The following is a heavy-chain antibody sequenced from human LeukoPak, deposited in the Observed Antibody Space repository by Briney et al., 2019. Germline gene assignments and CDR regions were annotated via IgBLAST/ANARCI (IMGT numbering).Heavy chain of an antibody. J-gene: IGHJ4*02. Sequence: DSVKGRFTISRDNSKNTLYLQMNSLRAEDTAVYYCARGIRPWYSGRQYYFDYWGQGTLVTVSS. CDR3: ARGIRPWYSGRQYYFDY. V-gene: IGHV3-30*07. D-gene: IGHD1-26*01.